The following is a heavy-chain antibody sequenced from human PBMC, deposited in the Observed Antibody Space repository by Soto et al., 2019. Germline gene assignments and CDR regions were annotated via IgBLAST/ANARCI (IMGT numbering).Heavy chain of an antibody. CDR3: ARRLAPTVSALGY. D-gene: IGHD4-4*01. J-gene: IGHJ4*02. CDR1: GFPFTPYN. CDR2: ISEDGGTE. Sequence: PGGSLRLSCTASGFPFTPYNFHWVRQAPGKGLEWVAVISEDGGTEYFADAVRGRFLISKDTSKNTVYLQMNSLRPEDTGTYFCARRLAPTVSALGYWGQGTLVTVSS. V-gene: IGHV3-30-3*01.